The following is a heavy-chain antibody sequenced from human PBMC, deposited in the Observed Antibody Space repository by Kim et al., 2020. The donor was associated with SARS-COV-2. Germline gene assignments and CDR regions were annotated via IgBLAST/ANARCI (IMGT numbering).Heavy chain of an antibody. CDR1: GFTFSNYW. V-gene: IGHV3-74*01. D-gene: IGHD6-19*01. CDR2: INSDGSST. J-gene: IGHJ4*02. CDR3: ARRASSSGWLYFDY. Sequence: GGSLRLSCAASGFTFSNYWMHWVRQAPGKVLVWVSRINSDGSSTSYADSLKARFTISRHNAKNTLYLQMNSQRPEDTAVSYCARRASSSGWLYFDYWGQG.